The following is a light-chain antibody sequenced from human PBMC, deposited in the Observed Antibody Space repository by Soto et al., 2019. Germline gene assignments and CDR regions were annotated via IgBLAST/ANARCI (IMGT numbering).Light chain of an antibody. J-gene: IGLJ3*02. V-gene: IGLV2-8*01. Sequence: QSALTQPPSASGSPGQSVTISCTGTSSDVGGYDYVSWYQQRPGKAPKLMIFGVTERPSGVPDRFSGSKSGNTASLTVSGLQADDEAVYYCYSYAGRNIWVFGGGTKVTVL. CDR1: SSDVGGYDY. CDR2: GVT. CDR3: YSYAGRNIWV.